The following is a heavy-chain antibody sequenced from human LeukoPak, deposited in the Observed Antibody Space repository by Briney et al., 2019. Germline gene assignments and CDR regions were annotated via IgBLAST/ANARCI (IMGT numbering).Heavy chain of an antibody. CDR3: ARDSVTNEGWKLNAYNWFDP. V-gene: IGHV1-46*01. Sequence: ASVKVSCKASGYTFTSYYMHWVRQAPGQGLEWMGIINPSGGSTSYAQKFQGRVTMTRDMSTSTAYMELSRLRSDDTAVYYCARDSVTNEGWKLNAYNWFDPWGQGTLVTVSS. CDR1: GYTFTSYY. J-gene: IGHJ5*02. CDR2: INPSGGST. D-gene: IGHD2-8*01.